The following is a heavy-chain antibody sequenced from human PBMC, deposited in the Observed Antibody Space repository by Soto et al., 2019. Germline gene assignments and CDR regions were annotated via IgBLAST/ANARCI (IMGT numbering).Heavy chain of an antibody. CDR3: TTDGATILFDP. Sequence: SVKVSCKASGGTFSSYAISWVRQAPGQGLEWMGGSIPIFGTSNYAQKFEGRVTITADESTSIAYMELNSLKTEDTALYYCTTDGATILFDPWGQAALVTVSS. V-gene: IGHV1-69*13. CDR1: GGTFSSYA. CDR2: SIPIFGTS. D-gene: IGHD1-26*01. J-gene: IGHJ5*02.